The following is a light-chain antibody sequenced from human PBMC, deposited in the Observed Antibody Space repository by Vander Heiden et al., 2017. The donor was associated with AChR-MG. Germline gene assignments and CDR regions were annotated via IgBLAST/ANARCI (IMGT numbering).Light chain of an antibody. CDR2: GAS. J-gene: IGKJ2*01. V-gene: IGKV3-15*01. Sequence: EIVMTQSPATLSVSPGERATLSCRASQSVSSNLAWYQQKPGQAPRLLIYGASTRATGIPARFSGSGSGTEFTLTISSLQSKDFAVYYCQQDNNWPYTFGQGTKLEIK. CDR3: QQDNNWPYT. CDR1: QSVSSN.